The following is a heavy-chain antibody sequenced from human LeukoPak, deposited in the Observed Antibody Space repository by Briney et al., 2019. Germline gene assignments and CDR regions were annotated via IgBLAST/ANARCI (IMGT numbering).Heavy chain of an antibody. CDR2: IIEGWDVK. CDR1: GFTFSAYW. V-gene: IGHV3-7*01. J-gene: IGHJ4*02. Sequence: GGSLRLSCAASGFTFSAYWMTWVRQAPGKGLAWVANIIEGWDVKYYVDSVKGRFTISRDNTKNSVYLQMKSLRADDTAVYYCARVGKNGWDFDHWGQGTLVTVSS. D-gene: IGHD6-19*01. CDR3: ARVGKNGWDFDH.